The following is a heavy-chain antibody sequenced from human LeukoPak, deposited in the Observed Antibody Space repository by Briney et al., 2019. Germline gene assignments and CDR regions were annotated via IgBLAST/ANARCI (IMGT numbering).Heavy chain of an antibody. J-gene: IGHJ4*02. V-gene: IGHV3-48*03. Sequence: GGSLRLSCAASGFMFSTYEMNWVRQAPGKGLEWLSYISYSGRTIYYADSVKGRFTISRDNAKNSLYLQMNSLRAEDTAVYYCARDFKRAAYFDCWGQGTLVTVSS. CDR3: ARDFKRAAYFDC. CDR1: GFMFSTYE. CDR2: ISYSGRTI.